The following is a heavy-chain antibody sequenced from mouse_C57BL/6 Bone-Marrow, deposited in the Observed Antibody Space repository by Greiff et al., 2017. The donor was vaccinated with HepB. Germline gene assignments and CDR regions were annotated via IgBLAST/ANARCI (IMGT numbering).Heavy chain of an antibody. CDR1: GFTFSDYY. Sequence: EVQVVESEGGLVQPGSSMKLSCTASGFTFSDYYMAWVRQVPEKGLEWVANINYDGSSTYYLDSLKSRFIISRDNAKNILYLQMSSLKSEYTATYYCARDLDYFDYWGQGTTLTVSS. J-gene: IGHJ2*01. V-gene: IGHV5-16*01. CDR3: ARDLDYFDY. CDR2: INYDGSST.